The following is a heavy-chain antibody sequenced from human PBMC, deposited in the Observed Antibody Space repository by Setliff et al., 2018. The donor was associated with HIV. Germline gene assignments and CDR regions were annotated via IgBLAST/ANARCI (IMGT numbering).Heavy chain of an antibody. CDR2: IYYSGST. Sequence: GSLRLSCAASGFTFSDCSMNWVRQAPGKGLEWIGSIYYSGSTYYNSSLKSRVTIFVDTSKNQFSLKLSSVTAADTAVYYCASLYCSSTSCYDAFDIWGQGTMVTVSS. V-gene: IGHV4-38-2*01. J-gene: IGHJ3*02. CDR3: ASLYCSSTSCYDAFDI. CDR1: GFTFSDCS. D-gene: IGHD2-2*01.